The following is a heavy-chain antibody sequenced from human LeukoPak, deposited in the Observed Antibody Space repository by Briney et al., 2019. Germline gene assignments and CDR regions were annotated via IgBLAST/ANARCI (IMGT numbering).Heavy chain of an antibody. CDR1: GFTFSDYY. CDR2: ISSSGSTI. Sequence: PGGSLRLSCAASGFTFSDYYMSWIRQAPGKGLEWVSYISSSGSTIYYADSVKGRFTISRDNAKNSLYLQMNSLRAEDTAVYYCARVRRASGTPDAFDIWGQGTMVTVSS. V-gene: IGHV3-11*01. J-gene: IGHJ3*02. CDR3: ARVRRASGTPDAFDI. D-gene: IGHD1-1*01.